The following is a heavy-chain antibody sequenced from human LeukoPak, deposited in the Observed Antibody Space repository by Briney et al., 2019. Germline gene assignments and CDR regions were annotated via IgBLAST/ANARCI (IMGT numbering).Heavy chain of an antibody. Sequence: SETLSLTCTVYGGSISIYCWGWIRQPPGKGLGGIGYIYYRESTNYNPSLKSLVTISVDTSENAFSLNLSSVTAADTAVYYCARDVPYGDYDYYYYGMEVSGERTTVTVSS. CDR2: IYYREST. CDR1: GGSISIYC. V-gene: IGHV4-59*01. D-gene: IGHD4-17*01. CDR3: ARDVPYGDYDYYYYGMEV. J-gene: IGHJ6*04.